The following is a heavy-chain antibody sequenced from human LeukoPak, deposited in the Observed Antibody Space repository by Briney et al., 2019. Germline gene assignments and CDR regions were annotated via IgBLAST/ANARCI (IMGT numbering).Heavy chain of an antibody. CDR2: IYHSGST. J-gene: IGHJ4*02. D-gene: IGHD6-19*01. Sequence: PSETLSLTCAVSGYSISSGYYWGWIRQPPGKGLEWIGSIYHSGSTYYNLSLKSRVTISVDTAKNQFSLKLSSVTAADTAVYYCARPARAVAGTVDYWGQGTLVTVSS. CDR1: GYSISSGYY. V-gene: IGHV4-38-2*01. CDR3: ARPARAVAGTVDY.